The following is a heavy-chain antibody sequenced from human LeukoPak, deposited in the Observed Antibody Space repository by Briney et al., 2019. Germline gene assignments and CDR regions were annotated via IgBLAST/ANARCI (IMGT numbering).Heavy chain of an antibody. CDR2: FDPEEGET. D-gene: IGHD4-17*01. Sequence: PSASVKVSCKVSGYTLTELSMHWVRQVPGKGLEWMGGFDPEEGETIYAQKFQGRVIMTGDTSTDTAYMELSSLRSEDTAVYYCATDGSGDHKYDYGMDVWGQGTTVTVSS. CDR1: GYTLTELS. CDR3: ATDGSGDHKYDYGMDV. V-gene: IGHV1-24*01. J-gene: IGHJ6*02.